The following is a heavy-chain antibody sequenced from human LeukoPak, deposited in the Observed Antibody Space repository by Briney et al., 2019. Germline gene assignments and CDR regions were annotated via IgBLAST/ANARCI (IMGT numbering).Heavy chain of an antibody. D-gene: IGHD3-22*01. CDR2: ISWNSGSI. CDR1: GFTFDDYA. Sequence: PGRSLRLSCAASGFTFDDYAMHWVRQAPEKGLEWVSGISWNSGSIGYADSVKGRFTISRDNAKNSLYLQMNSLRAEDTALYYCAKGNYYDSSGPDAFDIWGQGTMVTVSS. V-gene: IGHV3-9*01. J-gene: IGHJ3*02. CDR3: AKGNYYDSSGPDAFDI.